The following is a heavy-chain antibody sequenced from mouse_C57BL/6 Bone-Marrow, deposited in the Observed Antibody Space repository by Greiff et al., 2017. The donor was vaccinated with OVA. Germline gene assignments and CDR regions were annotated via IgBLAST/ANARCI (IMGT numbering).Heavy chain of an antibody. CDR3: ARPPYYYGSSAMDY. CDR1: GFTFSSYA. D-gene: IGHD1-1*01. V-gene: IGHV5-4*01. J-gene: IGHJ4*01. CDR2: ISDGGSYT. Sequence: DVHLVESGGGLVKPGGSLKLSCAASGFTFSSYAMSWVRQTPEKRLEWVATISDGGSYTYYPDNVKGRFTISRDNAKNNLYLQMSHLKSEDTAMYYCARPPYYYGSSAMDYWGQGTSVTVSS.